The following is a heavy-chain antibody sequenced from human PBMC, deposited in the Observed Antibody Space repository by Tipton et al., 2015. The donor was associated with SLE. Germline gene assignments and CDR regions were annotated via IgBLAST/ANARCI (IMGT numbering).Heavy chain of an antibody. J-gene: IGHJ1*01. CDR1: GYSISSGYY. CDR2: IYHSGST. CDR3: ARGPPRGGYYYRAEYFQH. V-gene: IGHV4-38-2*01. Sequence: LRLSCAVSGYSISSGYYWGWIRQPPGKGLEWIGTIYHSGSTYYNPSLKSRVTISVDTSKNQFSLKLSSVTAADTAVYYCARGPPRGGYYYRAEYFQHWGQGTLVTVSS. D-gene: IGHD3-22*01.